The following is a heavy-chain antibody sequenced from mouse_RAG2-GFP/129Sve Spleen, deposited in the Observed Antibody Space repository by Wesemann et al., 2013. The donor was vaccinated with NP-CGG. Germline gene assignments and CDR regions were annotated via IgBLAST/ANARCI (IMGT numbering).Heavy chain of an antibody. J-gene: IGHJ1*01. V-gene: IGHV3-8*02. CDR3: ARWYFDV. Sequence: EYAGYISYSGSTYYNPSLKSRISITRDTSKNQYYLQLNSVTTEDTATYYCARWYFDVWGGRRGTTGHRLL. CDR2: ISYSGST.